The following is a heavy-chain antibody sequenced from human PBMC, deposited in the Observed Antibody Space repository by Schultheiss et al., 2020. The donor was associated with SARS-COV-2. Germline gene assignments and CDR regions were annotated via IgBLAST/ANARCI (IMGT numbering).Heavy chain of an antibody. D-gene: IGHD5-18*01. J-gene: IGHJ4*02. CDR1: GFTFSSYA. CDR2: ISGSGGST. V-gene: IGHV3-23*01. CDR3: AKDLWIQLWSGAFDY. Sequence: GGSLRLSCAASGFTFSSYAMSWVRQAPGKGLEWVSAISGSGGSTYYADSVKGRFTISRDNSKNTLYLQMNSLRAEDTAVYYCAKDLWIQLWSGAFDYWGQGTLVTAPQ.